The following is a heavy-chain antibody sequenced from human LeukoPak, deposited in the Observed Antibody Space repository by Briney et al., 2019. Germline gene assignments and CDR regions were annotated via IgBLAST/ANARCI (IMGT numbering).Heavy chain of an antibody. CDR2: IYHSGST. Sequence: SGTLSLTCAVSGGSISSSNWWSWVRQPPGKGLEWIGEIYHSGSTNYNPSLKSRVTISVDKSKNQFSLKLSSVTAADTAVYYCARGLLVVEDYYGMDVWGQGTTVTVSS. CDR1: GGSISSSNW. J-gene: IGHJ6*02. CDR3: ARGLLVVEDYYGMDV. V-gene: IGHV4-4*02. D-gene: IGHD3-22*01.